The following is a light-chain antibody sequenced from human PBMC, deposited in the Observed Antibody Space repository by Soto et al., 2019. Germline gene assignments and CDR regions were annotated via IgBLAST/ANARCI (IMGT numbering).Light chain of an antibody. Sequence: EIVLTQSPATLSLSPGERATLSCGASQSISSYLACYQQKPGQAPRLLIYGASNRATGIPDRFSGSGSGTDFTLTISRLEPEDFAVYYCQQYGSSGTFGQGTKVDIK. CDR3: QQYGSSGT. J-gene: IGKJ1*01. V-gene: IGKV3-20*01. CDR2: GAS. CDR1: QSISSY.